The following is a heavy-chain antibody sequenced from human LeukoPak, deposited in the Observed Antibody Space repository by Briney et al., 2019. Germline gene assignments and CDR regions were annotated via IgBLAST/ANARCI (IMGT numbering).Heavy chain of an antibody. J-gene: IGHJ6*02. Sequence: SETLSLTCIVSGASINSATYYWSWIRQHPGKGLEWIGHIYSSGSTSDNPSLKSRVTISLNTSKTQFSLKVSSVTAADTAVYYCARAPRDNDIFTDYLNYFYALDVWGQGTTVTVSS. CDR3: ARAPRDNDIFTDYLNYFYALDV. V-gene: IGHV4-31*03. CDR2: IYSSGST. CDR1: GASINSATYY. D-gene: IGHD3-9*01.